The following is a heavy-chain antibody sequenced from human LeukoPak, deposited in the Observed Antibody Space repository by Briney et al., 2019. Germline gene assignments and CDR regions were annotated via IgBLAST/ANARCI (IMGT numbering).Heavy chain of an antibody. CDR1: GVSISSYY. J-gene: IGHJ6*02. CDR3: ARDNWNYGSSTDV. Sequence: SETLSLTSTVSGVSISSYYWSWIRQPPGKGLEWIGYIYYSGSTNYNPSLKSRVTISVDTSKNQSSLKLSSVTAADTAVYYCARDNWNYGSSTDVWGQGTTVTVSS. D-gene: IGHD1-7*01. V-gene: IGHV4-59*01. CDR2: IYYSGST.